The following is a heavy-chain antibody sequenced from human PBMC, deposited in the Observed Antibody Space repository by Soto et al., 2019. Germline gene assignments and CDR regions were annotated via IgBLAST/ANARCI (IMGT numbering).Heavy chain of an antibody. CDR2: IYYSGST. Sequence: TLSLTCTVSGVSISSGGYYWSWIRQHPGKGLEWIGYIYYSGSTYYNPSLKSRVTISVDTSKNQFSLKLSSVTAADTAVYYCARGASSSSYYYYYYGMDVWGQGTTVTVSS. D-gene: IGHD6-13*01. CDR1: GVSISSGGYY. CDR3: ARGASSSSYYYYYYGMDV. V-gene: IGHV4-31*03. J-gene: IGHJ6*02.